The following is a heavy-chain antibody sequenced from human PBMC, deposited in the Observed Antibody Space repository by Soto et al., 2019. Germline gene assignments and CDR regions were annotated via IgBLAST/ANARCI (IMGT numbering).Heavy chain of an antibody. CDR3: ARVDHDDYSNYFWFDP. V-gene: IGHV4-59*01. CDR2: IYYSGST. D-gene: IGHD4-4*01. Sequence: SETVSLTCTVSGGSISSYYWSWIRQPPGKGLEWIGYIYYSGSTNYYPSPESRVTISVDTSKNQFSLKLSSVTAADTAVYYCARVDHDDYSNYFWFDPWGQGTLVTVSS. CDR1: GGSISSYY. J-gene: IGHJ5*02.